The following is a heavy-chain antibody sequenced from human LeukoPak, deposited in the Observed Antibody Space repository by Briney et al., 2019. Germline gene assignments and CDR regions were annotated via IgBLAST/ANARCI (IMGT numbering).Heavy chain of an antibody. CDR2: IYPGDSDT. J-gene: IGHJ6*02. CDR3: ARHVSSGWNYYYYGMDV. D-gene: IGHD6-19*01. V-gene: IGHV5-51*01. CDR1: GYSFTSYW. Sequence: GESLKISCKGSGYSFTSYWIGWVRQMPGKGLEWMGIIYPGDSDTRYSPSFQGQVTISADKSISTAYLQWSSLKASDTAMYYCARHVSSGWNYYYYGMDVWAKGPRSPSP.